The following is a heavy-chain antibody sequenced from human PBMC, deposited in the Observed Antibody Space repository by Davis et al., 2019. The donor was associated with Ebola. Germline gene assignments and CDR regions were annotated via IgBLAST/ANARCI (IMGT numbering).Heavy chain of an antibody. Sequence: SETLSLTCTVSGGSISSGDYYWSWIRQPPGKGLEWIGYIYYSGSTYYNPSLKSRVTISVDTSKNQFSLKLSSVTAADTAVYYCARKEAPILWFGASYDYWGQGTLVTVSS. J-gene: IGHJ4*02. D-gene: IGHD3-10*01. CDR1: GGSISSGDYY. CDR2: IYYSGST. V-gene: IGHV4-30-4*01. CDR3: ARKEAPILWFGASYDY.